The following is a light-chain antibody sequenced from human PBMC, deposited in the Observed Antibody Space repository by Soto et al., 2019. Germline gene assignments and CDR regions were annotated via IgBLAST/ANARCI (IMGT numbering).Light chain of an antibody. V-gene: IGKV3-11*01. CDR3: QQRANWPWT. CDR2: DAS. J-gene: IGKJ1*01. Sequence: EIGLTQSPATLSLSPGERATLSCRASQGVSSYLAWYRQRPGQAPRLLIYDASNRATGIPARFSGSGSETDFTLTISSLEPEDFAVYYCQQRANWPWTFGQGTRVDI. CDR1: QGVSSY.